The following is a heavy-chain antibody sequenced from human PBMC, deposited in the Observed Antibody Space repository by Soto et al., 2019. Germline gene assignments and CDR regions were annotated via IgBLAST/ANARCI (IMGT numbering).Heavy chain of an antibody. CDR1: GFTFSDYY. CDR3: ARVLFSEDTAHGENWFDP. CDR2: ISSSSSYT. D-gene: IGHD5-18*01. J-gene: IGHJ5*02. V-gene: IGHV3-11*05. Sequence: SLRLSCAASGFTFSDYYMSWIRQAPGKGLEWVSYISSSSSYTNYADSVKGRFTISRDNAKNSLYLQMNSLRAEDTAVYYCARVLFSEDTAHGENWFDPWGQGTLVTVAS.